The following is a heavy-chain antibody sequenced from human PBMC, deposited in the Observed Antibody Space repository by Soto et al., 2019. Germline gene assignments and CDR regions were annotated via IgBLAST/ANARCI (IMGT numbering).Heavy chain of an antibody. D-gene: IGHD6-13*01. CDR3: AVGYSSSWGEV. Sequence: GGSLRLSCASSVFTVSSNYMSCVRHAPGKWLEWVSVIYSGGSTYYADSVKGRFTISRDNSKNTLYLRMNSLRAEDTAVYYCAVGYSSSWGEVWGQGTTVIVSS. V-gene: IGHV3-53*01. J-gene: IGHJ6*02. CDR2: IYSGGST. CDR1: VFTVSSNY.